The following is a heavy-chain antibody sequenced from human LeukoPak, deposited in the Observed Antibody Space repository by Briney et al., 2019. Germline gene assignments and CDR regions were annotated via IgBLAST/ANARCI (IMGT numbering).Heavy chain of an antibody. CDR3: ASGEGDYDFWSGYEH. J-gene: IGHJ1*01. CDR1: GGSISSGGYY. Sequence: SQTLSLTCTVSGGSISSGGYYWSWIRQPPGKGLEWIGYIYHSGSTYYNPSLKSRVTISVDRSKNQFSLKLSSVTAADTAVYYCASGEGDYDFWSGYEHWGQGTLVTVSS. V-gene: IGHV4-30-2*01. CDR2: IYHSGST. D-gene: IGHD3-3*01.